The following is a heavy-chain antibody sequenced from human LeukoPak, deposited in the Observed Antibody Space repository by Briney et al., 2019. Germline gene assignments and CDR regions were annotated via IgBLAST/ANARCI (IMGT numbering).Heavy chain of an antibody. CDR1: GFTFSSYE. CDR3: ARGHSYAEFDY. D-gene: IGHD5-18*01. CDR2: ISSSGRTI. J-gene: IGHJ4*02. Sequence: QPGGSLRLSCAAFGFTFSSYEMNWVRQAPGKGLERVSYISSSGRTIYYADSVKGRFTISRDNAKNSLYLQMDSLRADDTAVYYCARGHSYAEFDYWGQGILVTVSS. V-gene: IGHV3-48*03.